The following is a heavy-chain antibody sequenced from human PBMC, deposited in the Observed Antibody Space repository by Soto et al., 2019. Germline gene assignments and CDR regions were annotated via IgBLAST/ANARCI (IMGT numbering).Heavy chain of an antibody. V-gene: IGHV3-23*01. Sequence: GGSLRLSCAASGFTFSSYAMSWVRQAPGKGLEWVSASSGSGGSTYYADSVKGRFTISRDNSKNTLYLQMNSQRAEDTAVYYGAKSPDSGWYSFDYWGQGTLVTVSS. D-gene: IGHD6-19*01. CDR3: AKSPDSGWYSFDY. CDR2: SSGSGGST. J-gene: IGHJ4*02. CDR1: GFTFSSYA.